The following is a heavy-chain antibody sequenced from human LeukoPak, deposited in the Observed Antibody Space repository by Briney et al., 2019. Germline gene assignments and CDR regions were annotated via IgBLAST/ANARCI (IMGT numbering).Heavy chain of an antibody. CDR2: INPSGGSR. J-gene: IGHJ4*02. Sequence: ASVKVSCKASGYTFTSYYVHWVRQAPGQGLEWVGIINPSGGSRTYAQKFQGRVTMTRDTSTSTVYMELSSLRSEDTAVYYCTRDPAHEEVRGIFIPYFDCWGQGTLVTVSS. D-gene: IGHD3-10*01. CDR1: GYTFTSYY. CDR3: TRDPAHEEVRGIFIPYFDC. V-gene: IGHV1-46*01.